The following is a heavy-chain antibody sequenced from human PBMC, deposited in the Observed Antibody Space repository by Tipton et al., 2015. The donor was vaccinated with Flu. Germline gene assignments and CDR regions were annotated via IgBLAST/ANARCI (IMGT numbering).Heavy chain of an antibody. CDR2: VYYGGTT. CDR3: ARLSYYDVDLKNFYFDH. D-gene: IGHD3-10*02. CDR1: GYSVSRGYY. Sequence: GLVKPSETLSLRCSVSGYSVSRGYYWAWIRQPPGKGLEWIGSVYYGGTTSNPSLMSRLTISVDTSKSLFSLMLRSVTAADTAVYYCARLSYYDVDLKNFYFDHWGQGVLVTVSS. V-gene: IGHV4-38-2*02. J-gene: IGHJ4*02.